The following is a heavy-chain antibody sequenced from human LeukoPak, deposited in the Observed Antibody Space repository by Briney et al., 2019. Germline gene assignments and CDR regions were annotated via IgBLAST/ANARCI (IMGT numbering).Heavy chain of an antibody. CDR2: ISTFLSNT. CDR1: GYTLPRYG. V-gene: IGHV1-18*01. CDR3: ARDLRFSGSWYDY. J-gene: IGHJ4*02. D-gene: IGHD6-13*01. Sequence: ASVKVSRKASGYTLPRYGITWVRQTPGQGPEWMGWISTFLSNTNYAQDLQGRVTMTTDTSTSTAYMQLRSLRSDDTAIYYCARDLRFSGSWYDYWGQGTLVTVSS.